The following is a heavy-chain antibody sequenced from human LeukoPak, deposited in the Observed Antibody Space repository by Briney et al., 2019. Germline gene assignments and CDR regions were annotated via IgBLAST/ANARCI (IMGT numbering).Heavy chain of an antibody. CDR3: APDTPETASFDD. V-gene: IGHV3-48*04. Sequence: GGSLRLSCTASGFSFSTYSMNWVRQAPGKGLEWVSYIVGSSSNIYYADSVKGRFTISRDNAKNSLYLQMNSLRAEDTAVYYCAPDTPETASFDDWGQGTPVTVSS. CDR1: GFSFSTYS. D-gene: IGHD1-1*01. J-gene: IGHJ4*02. CDR2: IVGSSSNI.